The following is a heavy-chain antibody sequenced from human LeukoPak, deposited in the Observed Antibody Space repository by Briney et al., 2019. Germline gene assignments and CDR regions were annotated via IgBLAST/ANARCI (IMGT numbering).Heavy chain of an antibody. V-gene: IGHV3-9*03. CDR2: ISWNSGSI. CDR1: GFTFDDYA. Sequence: GGSLRLSCAASGFTFDDYAMHWVRQAPGKGLEWVSGISWNSGSIGYAGSVKGRFTISRDNAKNSLYLQMNSLRAEDMAFYYCAKDVGTGLVTLVRRIMGFDYWGQGTLVIVSS. J-gene: IGHJ4*02. D-gene: IGHD3-10*01. CDR3: AKDVGTGLVTLVRRIMGFDY.